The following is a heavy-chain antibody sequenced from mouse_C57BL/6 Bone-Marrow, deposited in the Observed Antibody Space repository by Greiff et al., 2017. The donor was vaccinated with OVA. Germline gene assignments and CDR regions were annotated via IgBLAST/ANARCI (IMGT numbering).Heavy chain of an antibody. J-gene: IGHJ4*01. D-gene: IGHD2-4*01. CDR2: IYPGSGST. Sequence: VQLQQPGAELVKPGASVKMSCKASGYTFTSYWITWVKQRPGQGLEWIGDIYPGSGSTNYNEKFKSKATLTVDTSSSTAYMQLSSLTSEDSAVYYCARGPIYYDYDGGYYYAMDYWGQGTSVTVSS. V-gene: IGHV1-55*01. CDR1: GYTFTSYW. CDR3: ARGPIYYDYDGGYYYAMDY.